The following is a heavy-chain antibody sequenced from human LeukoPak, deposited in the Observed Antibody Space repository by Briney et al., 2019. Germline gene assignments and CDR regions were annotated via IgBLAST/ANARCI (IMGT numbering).Heavy chain of an antibody. Sequence: KPSEPRSLTCPVSGGSISSSSYYWAWIRQPPGKGLAWICSIYYSGSTYYNPSLKSRVTISVDTSKNQFSLKLSSVTAADTAVYYCARHQSITMIVVVITTPDAFDIWGQGTMVTVSS. CDR2: IYYSGST. CDR1: GGSISSSSYY. J-gene: IGHJ3*02. CDR3: ARHQSITMIVVVITTPDAFDI. D-gene: IGHD3-22*01. V-gene: IGHV4-39*01.